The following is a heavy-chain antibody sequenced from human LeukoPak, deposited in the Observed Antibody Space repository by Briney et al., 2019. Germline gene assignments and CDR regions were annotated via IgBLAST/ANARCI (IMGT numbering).Heavy chain of an antibody. D-gene: IGHD2-15*01. CDR2: INPNSGGT. CDR3: ARLNSGSLRGILY. CDR1: GYMFIAYY. J-gene: IGHJ4*02. Sequence: ASVKVSCKASGYMFIAYYINWVRQSPGLGLEWLGWINPNSGGTNYAQKFQGRVTMTSDTSISTAYLELNSLRSDVTAVYFCARLNSGSLRGILYWGQGSLVTVSS. V-gene: IGHV1-2*02.